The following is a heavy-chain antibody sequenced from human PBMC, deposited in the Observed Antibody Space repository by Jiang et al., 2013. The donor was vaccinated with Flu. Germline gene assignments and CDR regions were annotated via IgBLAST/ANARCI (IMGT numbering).Heavy chain of an antibody. CDR2: IYYSGST. Sequence: LLKPSETLSLTCTVSGGSISSYYWSWIRQPPGKGLEWIGYIYYSGSTNYNPSLKSRVTISVDTSKNQFSLKLSSVTAADTAVYYCARQGGTVTHLGYGMDVWGQGTTVTVSS. CDR3: ARQGGTVTHLGYGMDV. V-gene: IGHV4-59*08. CDR1: GGSISSYY. J-gene: IGHJ6*02. D-gene: IGHD4-11*01.